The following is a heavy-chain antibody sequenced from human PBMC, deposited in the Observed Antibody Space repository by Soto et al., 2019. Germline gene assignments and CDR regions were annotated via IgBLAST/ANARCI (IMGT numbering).Heavy chain of an antibody. CDR3: ARHEYRGYCISTSCYAGGGYGMDV. CDR2: IYYSGST. J-gene: IGHJ6*02. CDR1: GGSISSSSYY. V-gene: IGHV4-39*01. Sequence: QLQLQESGPGLVKPSETLSLTCTVSGGSISSSSYYWGWIRQPPGKGLEWIGSIYYSGSTYYNPSLKSRGTISVDTSKNQFSLKLSSVTAADTAVYYCARHEYRGYCISTSCYAGGGYGMDVWGQGTTVTVSS. D-gene: IGHD2-2*01.